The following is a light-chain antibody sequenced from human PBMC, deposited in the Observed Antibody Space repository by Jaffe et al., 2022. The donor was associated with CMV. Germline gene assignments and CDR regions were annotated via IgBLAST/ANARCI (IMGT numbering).Light chain of an antibody. CDR1: QSVLYSPPDRYS. CDR3: HQYYGSFT. Sequence: DIVMTQSPDSLALSLGERATINCTSSQSVLYSPPDRYSLAWYQQKPGQPPKLLIYWASTRESGVPDRFSGSGSGTHFTLTISSLQAEDVAVYYCHQYYGSFTFGGGTRVEIK. J-gene: IGKJ4*01. CDR2: WAS. V-gene: IGKV4-1*01.